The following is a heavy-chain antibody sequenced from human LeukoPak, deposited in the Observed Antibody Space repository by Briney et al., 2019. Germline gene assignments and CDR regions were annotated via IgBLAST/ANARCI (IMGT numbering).Heavy chain of an antibody. V-gene: IGHV4-4*09. CDR3: ARRAVDDYTDNNWFDP. Sequence: SETLSLTCTVSGGSISSYYWSWIRQPPGKGLEWIGYIYTSGSTNYNPSLKSRVTISVDTSKNQFSLKLSSVTAADTAVYYCARRAVDDYTDNNWFDPWGQGTLVTVSS. D-gene: IGHD4-11*01. CDR1: GGSISSYY. J-gene: IGHJ5*02. CDR2: IYTSGST.